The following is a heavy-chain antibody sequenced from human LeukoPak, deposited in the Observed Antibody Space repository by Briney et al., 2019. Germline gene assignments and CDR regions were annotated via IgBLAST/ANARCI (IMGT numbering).Heavy chain of an antibody. J-gene: IGHJ4*02. V-gene: IGHV3-7*01. CDR1: GFTFSSYW. D-gene: IGHD6-6*01. CDR3: AREGEYSSSSIDY. Sequence: GGSLRLSCAASGFTFSSYWMSWVRHAPGKGLEWVANIKQDGSEKYYVDSVKGRFTISRDNAKNSLYLQMNSLRAEDTAVYYCAREGEYSSSSIDYWGQGTLVTVSS. CDR2: IKQDGSEK.